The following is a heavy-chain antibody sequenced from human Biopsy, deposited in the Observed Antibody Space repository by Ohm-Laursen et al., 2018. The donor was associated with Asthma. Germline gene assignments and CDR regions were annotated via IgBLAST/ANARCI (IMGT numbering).Heavy chain of an antibody. Sequence: SETLSLTCTVYGGYLTGHYWNWIRQPPGKGLEWIGEIDQSGYTNYNPSLKSRVTISADTSKNQFHLNLRSVTAADTAVYFCARAAITGIRGWFDPWGQGTQVTVSS. J-gene: IGHJ5*02. D-gene: IGHD1-20*01. CDR3: ARAAITGIRGWFDP. V-gene: IGHV4-34*01. CDR1: GGYLTGHY. CDR2: IDQSGYT.